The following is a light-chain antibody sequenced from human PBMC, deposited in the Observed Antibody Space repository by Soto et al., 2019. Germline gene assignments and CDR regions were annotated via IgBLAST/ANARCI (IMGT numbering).Light chain of an antibody. J-gene: IGKJ4*01. V-gene: IGKV3-15*01. CDR2: GAS. Sequence: EIVMTQSPATLSVSPGGRATLSCRASQSVTSNLAWYQQKPGQAPRLLIYGASTRATDIPARFSGSGSGTEFTLTISSLQSEDFAVYYCQQYNNWPPEFTFGGGTKVDIK. CDR3: QQYNNWPPEFT. CDR1: QSVTSN.